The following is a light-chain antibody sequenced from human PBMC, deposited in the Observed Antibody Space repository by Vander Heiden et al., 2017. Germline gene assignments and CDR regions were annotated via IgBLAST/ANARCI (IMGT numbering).Light chain of an antibody. J-gene: IGLJ1*01. V-gene: IGLV3-25*03. CDR1: AVPKQY. CDR2: KDT. Sequence: SYEVTQSPAVSVSPGQPARITCSGDAVPKQYTYWSQQKPGQAPILVSYKDTKRPSGIPERLSGSSSGTTVTLTISGVQAEDEADYYCHSADSSGTYQVFGSGTKVTV. CDR3: HSADSSGTYQV.